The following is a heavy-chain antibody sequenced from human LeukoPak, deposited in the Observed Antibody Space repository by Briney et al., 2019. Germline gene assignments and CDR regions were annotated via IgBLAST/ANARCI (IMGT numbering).Heavy chain of an antibody. D-gene: IGHD6-6*01. CDR2: ISSSSSYI. J-gene: IGHJ6*02. CDR1: GFTFSSYS. V-gene: IGHV3-21*01. CDR3: ARRPYSSSYYYYYYGMDV. Sequence: GGSLRLSCAASGFTFSSYSMNWVRQAPGKGLEWVSSISSSSSYIYYADSVKGRFTISRDNAKNSLYLQMNSLRAEDTAVYYCARRPYSSSYYYYYYGMDVWGQGTTVTVSS.